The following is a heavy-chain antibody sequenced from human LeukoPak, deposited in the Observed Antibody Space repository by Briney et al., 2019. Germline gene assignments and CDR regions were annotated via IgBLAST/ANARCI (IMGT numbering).Heavy chain of an antibody. D-gene: IGHD3-3*01. Sequence: GASVKVSCKASGYTFTSYGISWVRQAPGQGLEWMGWISAYNGNTNYAQKLQGRVTMTTDTSTSTAYMELRSLRSDDTAVYYCARVSAGRFYDFWSGYYTHIDYWGQGTLVTVSS. CDR3: ARVSAGRFYDFWSGYYTHIDY. CDR2: ISAYNGNT. V-gene: IGHV1-18*01. CDR1: GYTFTSYG. J-gene: IGHJ4*02.